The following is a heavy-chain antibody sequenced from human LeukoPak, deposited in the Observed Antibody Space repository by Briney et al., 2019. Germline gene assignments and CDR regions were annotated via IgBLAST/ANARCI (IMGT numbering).Heavy chain of an antibody. CDR3: ASLGDYYDSSGYYY. D-gene: IGHD3-22*01. CDR1: GFTVSGNY. CDR2: IYSGGST. Sequence: PGGSLRLSCAASGFTVSGNYMGWVRQAPGKGLEWVSVIYSGGSTYYADSVKGRFTISRDNSKNTLYLQMNSLRAEDTAVYYCASLGDYYDSSGYYYWGQGTLVTVSS. J-gene: IGHJ4*02. V-gene: IGHV3-53*01.